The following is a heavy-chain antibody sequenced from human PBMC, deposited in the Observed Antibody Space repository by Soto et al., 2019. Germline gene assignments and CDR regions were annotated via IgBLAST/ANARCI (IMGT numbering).Heavy chain of an antibody. CDR3: ARDSREQQLALYYYYGMDV. V-gene: IGHV4-31*03. D-gene: IGHD6-13*01. CDR1: GGSISSGGYY. J-gene: IGHJ6*02. Sequence: QVQLQESGPGLVKPSQTLSLTCTVSGGSISSGGYYWSWIRQHPGKGLEWIGYIYYSGSTYYNPSLKSRVTISVDTSKNQFSLKLSSVTAADTAVYYCARDSREQQLALYYYYGMDVWGQGTTVTVSS. CDR2: IYYSGST.